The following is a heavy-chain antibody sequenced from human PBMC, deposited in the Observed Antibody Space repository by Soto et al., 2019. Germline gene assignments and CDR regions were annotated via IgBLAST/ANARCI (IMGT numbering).Heavy chain of an antibody. Sequence: TSETLSLICIVSGGSISSADYYWSWIRQSPGKGLEWIGYIHYSGSTYYNPSLSGRVTISLDMSENRFSLKLRSVSAADTDVYYCARDRSPVKTATGGMDVWGQGTTVTVSS. CDR3: ARDRSPVKTATGGMDV. CDR2: IHYSGST. D-gene: IGHD1-7*01. CDR1: GGSISSADYY. J-gene: IGHJ6*02. V-gene: IGHV4-30-4*01.